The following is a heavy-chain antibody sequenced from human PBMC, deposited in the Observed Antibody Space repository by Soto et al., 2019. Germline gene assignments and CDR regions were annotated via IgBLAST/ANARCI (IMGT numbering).Heavy chain of an antibody. CDR1: GFLFSATW. CDR2: IKSKSSGGTP. Sequence: GGSLRLSCAASGFLFSATWMGWVRQAPGKGLQWVGRIKSKSSGGTPDYAASLKGRVTISRDDSKNIMYLQMNSLKTEDTAIYYCRNYFDWVRGYWGQGTLVTVSS. J-gene: IGHJ4*02. D-gene: IGHD3-9*01. V-gene: IGHV3-15*01. CDR3: RNYFDWVRGY.